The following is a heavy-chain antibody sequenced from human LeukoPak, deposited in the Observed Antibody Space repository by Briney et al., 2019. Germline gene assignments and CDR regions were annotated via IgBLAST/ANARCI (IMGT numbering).Heavy chain of an antibody. CDR2: ISGRGGST. J-gene: IGHJ6*02. CDR3: AKAGRSITIFGVVTNPTYYYYGMNV. CDR1: GFTVSSYA. Sequence: PGGSLRLSCAPSGFTVSSYAMSWVRQAPGKGLEWVSAISGRGGSTYYADSVKGRFTISRDNSKDTLYLQMNSLRAEDTAVYYCAKAGRSITIFGVVTNPTYYYYGMNVWGQGTTVTVSS. V-gene: IGHV3-23*01. D-gene: IGHD3-3*01.